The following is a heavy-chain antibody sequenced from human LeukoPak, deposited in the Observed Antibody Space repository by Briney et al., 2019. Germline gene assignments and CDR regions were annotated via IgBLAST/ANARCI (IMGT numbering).Heavy chain of an antibody. D-gene: IGHD3-9*01. CDR1: GYTFTGYY. V-gene: IGHV1-2*02. CDR2: INPNSGGT. Sequence: GASVKVSCKASGYTFTGYYMHWVRQAPGQGLEWMGWINPNSGGTNYAQKFQGRVTMTRDTSISTAYMELSRLRSDDTAVYYCASDPGGLRYFDWLLGWFDPWGQGTLVTVSS. CDR3: ASDPGGLRYFDWLLGWFDP. J-gene: IGHJ5*02.